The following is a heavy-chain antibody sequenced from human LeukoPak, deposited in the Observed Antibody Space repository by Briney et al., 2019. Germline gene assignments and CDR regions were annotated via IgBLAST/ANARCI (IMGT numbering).Heavy chain of an antibody. D-gene: IGHD6-19*01. V-gene: IGHV3-21*04. CDR3: AKDNRIAVAGTLDY. CDR1: GFTFSSYS. J-gene: IGHJ4*02. CDR2: ISSSSSYI. Sequence: PGGSLRLSCAASGFTFSSYSMNWVRQVPGKGLEWVSSISSSSSYIYYADSVKGRFTISRDNSKNTLYLQMNSLRAEDTAVYYCAKDNRIAVAGTLDYWGQGTLVTVSS.